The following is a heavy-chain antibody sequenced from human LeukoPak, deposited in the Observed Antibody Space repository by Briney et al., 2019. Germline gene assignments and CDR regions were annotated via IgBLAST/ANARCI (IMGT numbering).Heavy chain of an antibody. J-gene: IGHJ4*02. V-gene: IGHV3-23*01. CDR2: ISGSGGST. D-gene: IGHD6-19*01. Sequence: PGGSLRLSCAASGFTFSSYAMSWVRQAPGKGLEWVSAISGSGGSTYYADSVKGRFTISRDNSKNTLYLQMNSLRAEDTAVYYCAKDFGPYSSGWSYFDYWGQGTLVTVSS. CDR1: GFTFSSYA. CDR3: AKDFGPYSSGWSYFDY.